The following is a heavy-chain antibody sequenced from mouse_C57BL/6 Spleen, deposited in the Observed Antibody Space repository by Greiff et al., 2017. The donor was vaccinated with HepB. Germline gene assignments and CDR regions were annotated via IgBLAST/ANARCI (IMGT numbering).Heavy chain of an antibody. V-gene: IGHV5-17*01. D-gene: IGHD2-3*01. CDR2: ISSGSSTI. CDR3: ARPGDGYLYYYAMDY. Sequence: EVKLVESGGGLVKPGGSLKLSCAASGFTFSDYGMHWVRQAPEKGLEWVAYISSGSSTIYYADTVKGRFTISRDNAKNTLFLQMTSLRSEDTAMYYCARPGDGYLYYYAMDYWGQGTSVTVSS. J-gene: IGHJ4*01. CDR1: GFTFSDYG.